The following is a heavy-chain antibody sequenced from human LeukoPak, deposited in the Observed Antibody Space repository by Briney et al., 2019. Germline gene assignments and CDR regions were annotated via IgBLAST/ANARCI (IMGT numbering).Heavy chain of an antibody. CDR3: ATAPILRGEGGEHYKYGMDV. Sequence: SGTLSLTCAVSVGSINSGNWWSWVRQSPGKGLEWIGEIYHNGTPNYNPSLKSRVTISADTFKNHFSLKMTSVTAADTAVYYCATAPILRGEGGEHYKYGMDVWGQGTTVIVSS. J-gene: IGHJ6*02. CDR1: VGSINSGNW. V-gene: IGHV4-4*02. CDR2: IYHNGTP. D-gene: IGHD2-2*02.